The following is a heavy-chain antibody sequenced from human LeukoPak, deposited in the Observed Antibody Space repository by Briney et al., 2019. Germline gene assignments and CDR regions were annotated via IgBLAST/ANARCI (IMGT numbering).Heavy chain of an antibody. CDR3: ARAPHVLRYFDWTLNGDAFDI. J-gene: IGHJ3*02. D-gene: IGHD3-9*01. Sequence: PSETLSLTCTVSGGSISSYYWSWIRQPPGKGLEWIGYIYYSGSTNYNPSLKSRVTISVDTSKNQFSLKLSSVTAADTAVYYCARAPHVLRYFDWTLNGDAFDIWGQGTMVTVSS. CDR1: GGSISSYY. CDR2: IYYSGST. V-gene: IGHV4-59*01.